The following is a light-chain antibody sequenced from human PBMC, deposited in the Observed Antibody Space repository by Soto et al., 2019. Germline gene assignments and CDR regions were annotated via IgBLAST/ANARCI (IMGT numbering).Light chain of an antibody. CDR2: GAS. V-gene: IGKV3D-15*01. CDR3: HKYDKTVPQVT. Sequence: DIILTQSPAIVSVSPGERATLSCRASRSVSTNLAWYQHKHGQAPRLLIFGASTRVTDIPPRLRGTGSGTEFTQNINFLKSEDFGIYYCHKYDKTVPQVTVGGGPKVEI. J-gene: IGKJ4*01. CDR1: RSVSTN.